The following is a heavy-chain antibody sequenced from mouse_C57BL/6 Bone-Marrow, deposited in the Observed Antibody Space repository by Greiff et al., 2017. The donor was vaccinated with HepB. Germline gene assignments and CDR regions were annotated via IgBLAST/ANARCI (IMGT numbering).Heavy chain of an antibody. CDR1: GYSITSDY. Sequence: EVHLVESGPGLAKPSQTLSLTCSVTGYSITSDYRNWIRKFPGNKLEYMGYISYSGSTYYNPSLKSRISITRDTSKNQYYLQLNSVTTEDTATYYCARYNYYGSSPHCGCWGQGTTLAVSS. D-gene: IGHD1-1*01. J-gene: IGHJ2*01. CDR3: ARYNYYGSSPHCGC. CDR2: ISYSGST. V-gene: IGHV3-8*01.